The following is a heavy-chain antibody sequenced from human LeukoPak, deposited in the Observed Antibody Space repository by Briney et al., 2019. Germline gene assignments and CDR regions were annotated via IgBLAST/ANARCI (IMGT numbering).Heavy chain of an antibody. Sequence: GASVKVSCKASGYTFTGYYMHWVRQAPGQGLEWMGWINPNSGGTNYAQKFQGRVTMTRDTSTSTVYMELSSLRSEDTAVYYCARDGEMATTLDYWGQGTLVTVSS. J-gene: IGHJ4*02. V-gene: IGHV1-2*02. D-gene: IGHD5-24*01. CDR2: INPNSGGT. CDR3: ARDGEMATTLDY. CDR1: GYTFTGYY.